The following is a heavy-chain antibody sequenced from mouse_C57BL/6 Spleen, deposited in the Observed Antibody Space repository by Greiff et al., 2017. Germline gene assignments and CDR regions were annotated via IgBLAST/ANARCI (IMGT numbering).Heavy chain of an antibody. CDR2: ISSGGSYT. J-gene: IGHJ2*01. CDR3: ARQGATVVATFDY. V-gene: IGHV5-6*01. CDR1: GFTFSSYG. D-gene: IGHD1-1*01. Sequence: VMLVESGGDLVKPGGSLKLSCAASGFTFSSYGMSWVRQTPDKRLEWVATISSGGSYTYYPDSVKGRFTISRDNAKNTLYLQMSSLKSEDTAMYYCARQGATVVATFDYWGQGTTLTVSS.